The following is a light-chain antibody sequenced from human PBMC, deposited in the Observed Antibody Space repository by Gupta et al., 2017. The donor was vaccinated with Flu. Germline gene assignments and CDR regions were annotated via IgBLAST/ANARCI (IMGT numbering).Light chain of an antibody. CDR1: QSINKF. V-gene: IGKV1-39*01. CDR2: RTS. J-gene: IGKJ3*01. CDR3: QKTYRTSFT. Sequence: DVQMTQSPSSLFASVGDRVSITCRASQSINKFLNWYQQKPGKAPKLLIYRTSTLQTGVPSRFSGSGSETDFTLTISRLQPDDFATYYCQKTYRTSFTFGHGTKVD.